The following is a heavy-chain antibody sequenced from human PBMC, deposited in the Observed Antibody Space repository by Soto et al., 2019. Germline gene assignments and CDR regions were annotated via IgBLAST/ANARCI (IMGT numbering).Heavy chain of an antibody. Sequence: EVHLVESGGGLIQPGGSLRLSCAASGLSVTNNYMSWVRQRPGKGLEWVSFFYTGRRTYYATSVEGRFTISRDDSKNTIYFQMNSLRAEDTAVYYCVASSSSYYFEYWGHGTLVTVSS. CDR3: VASSSSYYFEY. V-gene: IGHV3-53*01. J-gene: IGHJ4*01. CDR1: GLSVTNNY. CDR2: FYTGRRT.